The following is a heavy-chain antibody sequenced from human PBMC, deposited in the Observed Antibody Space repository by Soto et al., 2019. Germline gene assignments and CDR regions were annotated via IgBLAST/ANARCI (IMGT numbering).Heavy chain of an antibody. CDR2: IIPIFGTA. V-gene: IGHV1-69*13. CDR1: GGTFSSYS. D-gene: IGHD4-4*01. Sequence: GASVKVSCKASGGTFSSYSISWVLQAPGQGLEWMGGIIPIFGTANYAQKFQGRVTITADESTSTAYMELSSLRSEDTAVYYCARGDSNYGTYYYYGMDVWGQGTTVTVSS. CDR3: ARGDSNYGTYYYYGMDV. J-gene: IGHJ6*02.